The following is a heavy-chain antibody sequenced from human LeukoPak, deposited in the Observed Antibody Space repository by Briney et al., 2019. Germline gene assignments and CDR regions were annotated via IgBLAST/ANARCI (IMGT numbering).Heavy chain of an antibody. Sequence: SETLSLTCTVSAGSINSYYWSWIRQPPGKRLEWIGHIYYSGSNKNNPSLKSRVTMTVDTSKNQFSLKLTSVTAADTAMYFCARFGSYFEYWGQGILVTVSS. CDR3: ARFGSYFEY. D-gene: IGHD3-10*01. J-gene: IGHJ4*02. V-gene: IGHV4-59*12. CDR2: IYYSGSN. CDR1: AGSINSYY.